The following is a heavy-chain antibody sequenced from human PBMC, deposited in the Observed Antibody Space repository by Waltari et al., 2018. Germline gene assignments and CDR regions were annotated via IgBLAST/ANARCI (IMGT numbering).Heavy chain of an antibody. Sequence: QVQLQESGPGLVKPSETLSLTCTVSGGSISSYYWSWIRQPPGKGLEWIGYIYYSGSTNYNPARKSRVTISVDTSKNQFSLKLSSVTAADTAVYYCARFDRYFGGGHFDYWGQGTLVTVSS. CDR2: IYYSGST. CDR3: ARFDRYFGGGHFDY. D-gene: IGHD2-15*01. J-gene: IGHJ4*02. CDR1: GGSISSYY. V-gene: IGHV4-59*01.